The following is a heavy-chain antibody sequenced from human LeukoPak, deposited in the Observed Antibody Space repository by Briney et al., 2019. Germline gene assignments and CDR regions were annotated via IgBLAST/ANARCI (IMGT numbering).Heavy chain of an antibody. Sequence: SLRLSCAASGFTFSSYAMSWVRQAPGKGLEWVSGISWNSGSIGYADSVKGRFTISRDNAKNSLYLQMNSLRAEDTALYYCAKDMRYSSGWNALDYWGQGTLVTVSS. CDR2: ISWNSGSI. J-gene: IGHJ4*02. D-gene: IGHD6-19*01. V-gene: IGHV3-9*01. CDR1: GFTFSSYA. CDR3: AKDMRYSSGWNALDY.